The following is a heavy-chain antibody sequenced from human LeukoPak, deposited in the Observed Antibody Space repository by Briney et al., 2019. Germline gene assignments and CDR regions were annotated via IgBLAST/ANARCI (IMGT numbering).Heavy chain of an antibody. CDR3: TTSGSHYGTSDY. CDR1: GFTFSNAW. Sequence: GGSLRLSCAASGFTFSNAWMGWVRQTPGKGLEWAGRIKSKTDGGTTDYAAPVKGRFTISRDDSKNTLYLQMNSLKTEDTAVYYGTTSGSHYGTSDYWGQGTLVTVSS. CDR2: IKSKTDGGTT. D-gene: IGHD1-26*01. V-gene: IGHV3-15*01. J-gene: IGHJ4*02.